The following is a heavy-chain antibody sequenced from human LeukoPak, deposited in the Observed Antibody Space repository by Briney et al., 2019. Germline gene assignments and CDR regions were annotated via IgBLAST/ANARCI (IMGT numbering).Heavy chain of an antibody. CDR2: ISSSGSTI. J-gene: IGHJ4*02. V-gene: IGHV3-48*03. D-gene: IGHD3-9*01. Sequence: GGSLRLSCAASGFTFSSYEMNWVRQAPGKGLEWVSYISSSGSTIYYADSVKGRFTISRDSAKNSLYLQMNSLRAEDTALYHCARVQDYDILTGYYTALYYFDYWGQGTLVTVSS. CDR1: GFTFSSYE. CDR3: ARVQDYDILTGYYTALYYFDY.